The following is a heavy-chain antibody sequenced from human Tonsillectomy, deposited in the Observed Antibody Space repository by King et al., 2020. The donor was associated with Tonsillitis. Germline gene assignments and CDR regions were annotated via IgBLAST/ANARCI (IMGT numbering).Heavy chain of an antibody. Sequence: VQLVESGGGLVQPGGSLRLSCAASGFTFSSYSMNWVRQAPGKGLEWVSYISSSSSTIYYADSVKGRFTISRDNAKNSLYLHMNSLRDEDTAVYYCASYSGGSVTTFFYYFDYWGQGTLVTVSS. CDR1: GFTFSSYS. CDR3: ASYSGGSVTTFFYYFDY. CDR2: ISSSSSTI. V-gene: IGHV3-48*02. D-gene: IGHD2/OR15-2a*01. J-gene: IGHJ4*02.